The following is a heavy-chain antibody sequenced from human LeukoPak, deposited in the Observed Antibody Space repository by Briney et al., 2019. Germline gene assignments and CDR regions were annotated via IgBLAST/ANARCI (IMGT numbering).Heavy chain of an antibody. Sequence: SETLSLTCTASGGSISSYYWSWIRQPPGKGREWIGYIYYSGSTNYNPSLKSRVTISVDTSKNKFSLKLSSVTAADTAVYYCARDGRGYDRGVFDYWGQGTLVTVSS. D-gene: IGHD5-12*01. CDR3: ARDGRGYDRGVFDY. CDR1: GGSISSYY. J-gene: IGHJ4*02. V-gene: IGHV4-59*01. CDR2: IYYSGST.